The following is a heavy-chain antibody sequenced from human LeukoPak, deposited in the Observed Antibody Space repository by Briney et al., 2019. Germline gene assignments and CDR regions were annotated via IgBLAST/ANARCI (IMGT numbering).Heavy chain of an antibody. CDR1: RFTFSDYA. CDR2: ISDSGGST. Sequence: GGSLRLSCAASRFTFSDYAMSWVRQAPGKGREWVSGISDSGGSTYYADSVKGRCTISRDNSKNTVSLQMNNLRAEDTAVYFCARHDSFIPYWGQGTLVTVTS. V-gene: IGHV3-23*01. J-gene: IGHJ4*02. CDR3: ARHDSFIPY. D-gene: IGHD3-16*02.